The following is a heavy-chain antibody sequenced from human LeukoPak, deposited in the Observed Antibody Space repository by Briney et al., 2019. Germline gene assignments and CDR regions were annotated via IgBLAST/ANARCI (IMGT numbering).Heavy chain of an antibody. CDR1: GGSFSGYY. CDR2: IYTSGST. D-gene: IGHD3-22*01. V-gene: IGHV4-59*10. J-gene: IGHJ5*02. CDR3: AGTHYYDSSGCP. Sequence: SETLSLTCVVYGGSFSGYYWSWIRQPAGKGLEWIGRIYTSGSTNYNPSLKSRVTMSVDTSKNQFSLKLSSVTAADTAVYYCAGTHYYDSSGCPWGQGTLVTVSS.